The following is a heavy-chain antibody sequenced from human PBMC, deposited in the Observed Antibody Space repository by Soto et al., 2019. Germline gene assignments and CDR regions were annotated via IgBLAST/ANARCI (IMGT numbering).Heavy chain of an antibody. CDR2: LYGTGRT. CDR3: VREDRVPFTTCWSVAY. D-gene: IGHD1-1*01. V-gene: IGHV3-53*03. J-gene: IGHJ4*02. Sequence: EVQLVESGGGLIQPGGSLRLSCAASGFNVSGTYMSWVRLPPGKGLEWVSLLYGTGRTHNPKSVKGRFTGSGAVSKNTFFLQMNNLRAEDSCMYYCVREDRVPFTTCWSVAYWGRGTLVTVSS. CDR1: GFNVSGTY.